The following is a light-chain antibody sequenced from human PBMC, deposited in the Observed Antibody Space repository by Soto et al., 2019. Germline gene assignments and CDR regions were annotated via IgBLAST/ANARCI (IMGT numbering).Light chain of an antibody. CDR3: QQYNTYWT. V-gene: IGKV1-5*01. CDR2: DVS. CDR1: QNIGSW. Sequence: DIQMTQFPSTLAASLGGRLTITCLPSQNIGSWLAWYQQKPGKAPKVLIYDVSNLETGVPSRLSGSGSGTEFTLTISSPQPDDFPTYYCQQYNTYWTFGQGTKVDIK. J-gene: IGKJ1*01.